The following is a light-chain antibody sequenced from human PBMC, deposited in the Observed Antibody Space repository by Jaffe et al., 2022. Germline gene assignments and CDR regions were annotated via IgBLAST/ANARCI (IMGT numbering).Light chain of an antibody. CDR1: SLRSNY. CDR3: NSRDSSGNLVV. CDR2: GKN. Sequence: SSELTQDPAVSVALGQTVRITCQGDSLRSNYASWYQQKAGQAPVLVIYGKNNRPSGIPDRFSGSSSGDTASLAITGAQAEDEADYYCNSRDSSGNLVVFGGGTQLTVL. J-gene: IGLJ2*01. V-gene: IGLV3-19*01.